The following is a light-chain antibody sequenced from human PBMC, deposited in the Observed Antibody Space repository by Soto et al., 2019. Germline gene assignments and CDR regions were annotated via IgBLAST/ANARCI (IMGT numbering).Light chain of an antibody. CDR2: DVS. V-gene: IGLV2-14*03. CDR3: SSYTSSSTYV. CDR1: SSDVGGYNY. J-gene: IGLJ1*01. Sequence: QSVLTQPASVSGSPGQSIAISCTGTSSDVGGYNYVSWYQQHPGKTPKLMICDVSNRPSGVSNRFSGSKSGNTASLTISGLQAEDEAEYYCSSYTSSSTYVFGTGTKVTVL.